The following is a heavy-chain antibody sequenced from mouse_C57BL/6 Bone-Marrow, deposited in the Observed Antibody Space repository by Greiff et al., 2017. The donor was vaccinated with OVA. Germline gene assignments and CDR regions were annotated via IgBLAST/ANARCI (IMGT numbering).Heavy chain of an antibody. J-gene: IGHJ3*01. CDR3: AREGLLAY. CDR2: INPNNGGT. V-gene: IGHV1-18*01. D-gene: IGHD2-2*01. CDR1: GYTFTDYN. Sequence: VQLKESGPELVKPGASVKIPCKASGYTFTDYNMDWVKQSPGKSLEWIGDINPNNGGTIYNQKFKGKATVTVDKSSSTAYLELRSLTSEDTAVYCCAREGLLAYWGQGTLVTVSA.